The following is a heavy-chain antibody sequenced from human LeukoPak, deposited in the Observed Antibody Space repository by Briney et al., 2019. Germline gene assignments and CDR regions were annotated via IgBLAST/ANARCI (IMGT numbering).Heavy chain of an antibody. Sequence: SETLSLTCTVSGGSISSGSYYWSWIRQPAGKGLEWIGRIYTSGSTNYNPSLKSRVTMSVDTSKNQFSLKLSSVTAADTAVYYCARDLLIFGVANDYWGQGTLVTVSS. J-gene: IGHJ4*02. V-gene: IGHV4-61*02. CDR3: ARDLLIFGVANDY. CDR1: GGSISSGSYY. D-gene: IGHD3-3*02. CDR2: IYTSGST.